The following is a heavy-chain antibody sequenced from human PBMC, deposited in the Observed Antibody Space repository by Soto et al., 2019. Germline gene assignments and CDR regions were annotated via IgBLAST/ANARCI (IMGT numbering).Heavy chain of an antibody. V-gene: IGHV4-59*01. CDR2: IYYSGST. D-gene: IGHD2-2*01. CDR3: ARILPIVVVPAAMEGDYYYYMDV. J-gene: IGHJ6*03. Sequence: SETLSLTCTVSGGSISSYYWSWIRQPPGKGLEWIGYIYYSGSTNYNPSLKSRVTISVDTSKNQFSLRLSSVTAADTAVYYCARILPIVVVPAAMEGDYYYYMDVWGKGTTVTVSS. CDR1: GGSISSYY.